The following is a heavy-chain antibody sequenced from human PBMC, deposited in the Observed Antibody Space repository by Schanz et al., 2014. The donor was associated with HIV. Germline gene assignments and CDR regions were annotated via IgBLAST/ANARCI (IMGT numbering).Heavy chain of an antibody. J-gene: IGHJ3*02. CDR2: IYTSGGP. CDR3: ARTVPRYDSSGSYPDAFDI. V-gene: IGHV4-4*07. Sequence: QVQLQESGPGLVKPSETLSLTCTVSGGPISSYYWTWIRQPAGKGLEWIGRIYTSGGPNYNPSLKSRVTMSVDTPKTQFSRKLSSVTAADTAVYYCARTVPRYDSSGSYPDAFDIWGQGTMVTVSS. D-gene: IGHD3-22*01. CDR1: GGPISSYY.